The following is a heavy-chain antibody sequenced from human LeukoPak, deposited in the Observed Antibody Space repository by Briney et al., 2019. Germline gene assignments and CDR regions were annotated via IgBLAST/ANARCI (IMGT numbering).Heavy chain of an antibody. Sequence: ASVKVSCKVSGYTLTELSMHWVRQAPGKGLEWMGGFDPEDGETIYAQKFQGRVTMTEDTSTDTAYMELSSLRSEDTAVYYCARVCPQGDYYDSSGPLDYWGQGTLVTVSS. D-gene: IGHD3-22*01. CDR2: FDPEDGET. V-gene: IGHV1-24*01. CDR3: ARVCPQGDYYDSSGPLDY. CDR1: GYTLTELS. J-gene: IGHJ4*02.